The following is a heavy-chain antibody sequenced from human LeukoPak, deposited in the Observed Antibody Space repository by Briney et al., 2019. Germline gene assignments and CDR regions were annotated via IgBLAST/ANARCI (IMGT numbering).Heavy chain of an antibody. CDR1: GFVFSSSA. J-gene: IGHJ4*02. CDR2: ISGRGGAT. CDR3: AKDLTLYYDGSGVDF. V-gene: IGHV3-23*01. D-gene: IGHD3-22*01. Sequence: PGGSLRLSCAASGFVFSSSAMTWVRQAPGRGLECGSTISGRGGATYYADSVEGRFTISRDNSKNTLYLQINSLTAGDTAVYYCAKDLTLYYDGSGVDFWGQGTLVTVSS.